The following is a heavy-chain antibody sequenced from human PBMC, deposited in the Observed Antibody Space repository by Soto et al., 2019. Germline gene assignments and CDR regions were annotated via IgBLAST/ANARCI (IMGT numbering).Heavy chain of an antibody. J-gene: IGHJ4*02. CDR3: ATSARAYYFDY. Sequence: SSETLSLTCTVSGGSISSSSYYWGWIRQPPGKGLEWIGSIYYSGSTYYNPSLKSRVTISVDTSKNQFSLKLSSVTAADTAVYYCATSARAYYFDYWGQGTLVTVSS. V-gene: IGHV4-39*07. CDR1: GGSISSSSYY. CDR2: IYYSGST.